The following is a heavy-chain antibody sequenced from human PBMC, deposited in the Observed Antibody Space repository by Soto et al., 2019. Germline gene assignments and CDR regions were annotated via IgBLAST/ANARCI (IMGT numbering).Heavy chain of an antibody. D-gene: IGHD1-26*01. CDR1: GGSISTGGYY. Sequence: QVQLQESGPGLVKPSQTLSLTCTVSGGSISTGGYYWSWIRQHPGGGLAWIGYIYHSGMTFSNPALQSRVAISIDTSKNKFPLKLSSVTAADTAVYYCATVRWELHDAFDIWGQGTMVSVSS. CDR3: ATVRWELHDAFDI. CDR2: IYHSGMT. J-gene: IGHJ3*02. V-gene: IGHV4-31*03.